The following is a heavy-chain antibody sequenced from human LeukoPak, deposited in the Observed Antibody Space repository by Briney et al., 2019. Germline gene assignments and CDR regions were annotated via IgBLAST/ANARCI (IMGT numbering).Heavy chain of an antibody. CDR1: RYTFTSYD. Sequence: ASVKVSCKASRYTFTSYDINWVRQAPGQGLEWMGWISVYNGNTVYAQNLRDRVTMTTDTSTSTGYMELRSLRSDDTAVYYCARDRWSSSSSEGTFDIWGQGTMVIVSS. D-gene: IGHD6-6*01. CDR3: ARDRWSSSSSEGTFDI. J-gene: IGHJ3*02. V-gene: IGHV1-18*01. CDR2: ISVYNGNT.